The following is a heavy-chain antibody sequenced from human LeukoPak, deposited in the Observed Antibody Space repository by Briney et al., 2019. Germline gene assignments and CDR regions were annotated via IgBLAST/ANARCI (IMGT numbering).Heavy chain of an antibody. V-gene: IGHV1-8*01. D-gene: IGHD3/OR15-3a*01. CDR3: ARALSWTTESYYYMDV. J-gene: IGHJ6*03. CDR1: GYTFTSYD. Sequence: SLKVSCKASGYTFTSYDINWVRQATGQGLEWMGWMNPNSGNTGYAQKFQRRVIMTMNTSITTAYMDLSSLKSEDTAVYYCARALSWTTESYYYMDVWGKGTTLSVFS. CDR2: MNPNSGNT.